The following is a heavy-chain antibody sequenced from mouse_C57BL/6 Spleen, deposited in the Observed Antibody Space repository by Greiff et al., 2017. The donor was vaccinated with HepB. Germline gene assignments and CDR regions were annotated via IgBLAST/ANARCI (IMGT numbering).Heavy chain of an antibody. D-gene: IGHD2-4*01. Sequence: QVQLQQSGPELVKPGASVKISCKASGYSFTSYYIHWVKQRPGQGLGWIGWIYPGSGNTKYNEKFKGKATLTADTSSSTAYMQLSSLTSEDTAVYYCARSSYDYDSWFAYWGQGTLVTVSA. V-gene: IGHV1-66*01. CDR1: GYSFTSYY. J-gene: IGHJ3*01. CDR2: IYPGSGNT. CDR3: ARSSYDYDSWFAY.